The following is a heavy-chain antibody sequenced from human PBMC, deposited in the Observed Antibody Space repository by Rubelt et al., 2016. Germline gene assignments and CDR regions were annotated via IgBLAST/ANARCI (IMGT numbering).Heavy chain of an antibody. CDR2: IYYSGTT. V-gene: IGHV4-39*01. D-gene: IGHD1-26*01. CDR3: ARQLYSGSYYIDY. Sequence: QLQLQESGPGLVRPSETLSLTCSVSGGPISSRNYYWGWVRRPPGKGLEWIGSIYYSGTTYYNPSLESRVTMSVDTSKNQFSLKLSAVTAADTALYYCARQLYSGSYYIDYWGQGTLVTVSS. CDR1: GGPISSRNYY. J-gene: IGHJ4*02.